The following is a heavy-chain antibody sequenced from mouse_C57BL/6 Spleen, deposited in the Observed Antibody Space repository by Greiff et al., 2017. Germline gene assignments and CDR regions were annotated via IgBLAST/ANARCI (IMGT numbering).Heavy chain of an antibody. J-gene: IGHJ2*01. CDR2: INPNNGGT. CDR3: ARWANWVDFDD. CDR1: GYTFTDYN. Sequence: VQLQQSGPELVKPGASVKISCKASGYTFTDYNMDWVKQSHGKSLEWIGDINPNNGGTIYNQKFKGKATLTVDKSSSTAYMELRSLTSEDTAVYCCARWANWVDFDDWGQGTTLTVSS. V-gene: IGHV1-18*01. D-gene: IGHD4-1*01.